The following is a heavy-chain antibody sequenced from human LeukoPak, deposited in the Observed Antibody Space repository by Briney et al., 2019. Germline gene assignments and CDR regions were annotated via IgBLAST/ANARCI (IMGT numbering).Heavy chain of an antibody. V-gene: IGHV4-59*01. CDR2: IYYSGST. J-gene: IGHJ4*02. D-gene: IGHD3-22*01. CDR3: ARVTGYMIEDYFDY. Sequence: PSETLSLTCTVSGGSISSYYWSWIRQPPGKGLEWIGYIYYSGSTNYKPSLKSRVTISVETSKNQFSLKLSSVTAADTAVYYCARVTGYMIEDYFDYWGQGTLVTVSS. CDR1: GGSISSYY.